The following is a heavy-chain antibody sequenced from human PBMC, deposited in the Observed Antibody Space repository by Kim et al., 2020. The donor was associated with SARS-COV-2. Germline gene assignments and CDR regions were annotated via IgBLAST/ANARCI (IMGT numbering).Heavy chain of an antibody. CDR2: INTNTGNP. V-gene: IGHV7-4-1*02. CDR3: PWGGSGWYKGWGY. J-gene: IGHJ4*02. CDR1: GYTFTSYA. Sequence: ASVKVSCKASGYTFTSYAMNWVRQAPGQGLEWMGWINTNTGNPPNAQGFTGGLVFPLDTPVSTPYLQTTSLRAGETPVYSFPWGGSGWYKGWGYWGKGPL. D-gene: IGHD6-13*01.